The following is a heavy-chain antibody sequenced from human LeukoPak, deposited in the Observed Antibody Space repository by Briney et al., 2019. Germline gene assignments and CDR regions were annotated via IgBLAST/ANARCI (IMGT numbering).Heavy chain of an antibody. CDR1: GYTFTSYG. CDR2: MDPNSGHT. V-gene: IGHV1-18*04. J-gene: IGHJ4*02. CDR3: TRKLRLDEH. Sequence: ASVKVSCKASGYTFTSYGISWVRQAPGQGLEWMGYMDPNSGHTKFARKFQGRVTMTGDTSTSTAYMELSSLTPDDTAIYYCTRKLRLDEHWGQGTLVAVSS. D-gene: IGHD1-7*01.